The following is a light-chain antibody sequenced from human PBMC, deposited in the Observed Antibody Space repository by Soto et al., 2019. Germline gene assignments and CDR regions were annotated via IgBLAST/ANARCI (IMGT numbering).Light chain of an antibody. Sequence: EIVMTQSPATLSVSPGERATLSCRASQSVNSNLAWYQQKPGQAPRLLIYGASTRAAGIPARFSGSGSGTEFSLTISSLQSEDFAVYYCQQYGTSPGLFTFGPGTKVDIK. CDR2: GAS. V-gene: IGKV3-15*01. J-gene: IGKJ3*01. CDR1: QSVNSN. CDR3: QQYGTSPGLFT.